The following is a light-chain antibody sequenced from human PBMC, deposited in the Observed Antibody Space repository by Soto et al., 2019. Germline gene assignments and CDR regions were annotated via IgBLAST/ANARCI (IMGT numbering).Light chain of an antibody. J-gene: IGLJ1*01. V-gene: IGLV2-23*02. CDR3: CSSGGSPTYV. CDR2: EVN. Sequence: QSVLTQPASVSGSPGQSITISCTGTSSNVGSYKLVSWYQQHPGKAPKLMIFEVNKRPSGGSNRFSGSKSGNTASLTISGLKVEDEADYYCCSSGGSPTYVFGTGTQLTVL. CDR1: SSNVGSYKL.